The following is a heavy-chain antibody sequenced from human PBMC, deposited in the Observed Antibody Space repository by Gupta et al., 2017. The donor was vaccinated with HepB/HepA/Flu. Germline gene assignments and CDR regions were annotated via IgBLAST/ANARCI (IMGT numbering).Heavy chain of an antibody. D-gene: IGHD2-21*02. Sequence: INPNSGGTNYAQKFQGWVTMTRDTSISTAYMELSRLRSDDTAVYYCARAPFSYCGGDCYGGNTEGAFDIWGQGTMVTVSS. CDR2: INPNSGGT. V-gene: IGHV1-2*04. CDR3: ARAPFSYCGGDCYGGNTEGAFDI. J-gene: IGHJ3*02.